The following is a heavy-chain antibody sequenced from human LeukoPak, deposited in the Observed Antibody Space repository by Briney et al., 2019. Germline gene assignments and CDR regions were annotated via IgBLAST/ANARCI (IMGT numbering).Heavy chain of an antibody. CDR2: IRQDGTAT. V-gene: IGHV3-7*01. D-gene: IGHD5-18*01. J-gene: IGHJ3*02. CDR3: ASAPRQLWDAFDI. CDR1: GFTFTNYW. Sequence: GGSLRLSCEASGFTFTNYWMSWVRQAPGKGLEWVANIRQDGTATYYVDSVKGRFTISRDDAKKSLYLQMDSLRAEDTAVYYCASAPRQLWDAFDIWGQGTMVTVSS.